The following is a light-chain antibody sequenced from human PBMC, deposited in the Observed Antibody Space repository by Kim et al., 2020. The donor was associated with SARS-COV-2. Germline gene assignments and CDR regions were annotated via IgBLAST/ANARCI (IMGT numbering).Light chain of an antibody. CDR2: DAS. CDR3: QQYNNWPYS. Sequence: SLSPGGRAPLDCRASHSISSYLAWYQQKPGQPPRLLIYDASNRATGIPARFSGSGSGTEFTLTISSLQSEDFAVYFCQQYNNWPYSFGQGTKLEIK. V-gene: IGKV3-15*01. J-gene: IGKJ2*03. CDR1: HSISSY.